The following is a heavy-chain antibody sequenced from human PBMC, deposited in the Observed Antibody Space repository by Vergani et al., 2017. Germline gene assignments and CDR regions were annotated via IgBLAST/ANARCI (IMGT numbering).Heavy chain of an antibody. D-gene: IGHD4-17*01. CDR1: GYSFTSYW. J-gene: IGHJ4*02. CDR3: ARLGGALRP. V-gene: IGHV5-10-1*03. CDR2: IAPSDSYT. Sequence: EVQLVQSGAEVKKPGESLRISCKGSGYSFTSYWISWVRQMPGKGLECMGRIAPSDSYTNYSPSVQGHVTISADKSISSAYLQWIILKASDTARYYCARLGGALRPWGQGTLVTVSS.